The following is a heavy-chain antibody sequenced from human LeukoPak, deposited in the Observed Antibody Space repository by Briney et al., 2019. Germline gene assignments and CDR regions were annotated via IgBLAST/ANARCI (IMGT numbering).Heavy chain of an antibody. CDR2: ISYDGSNK. D-gene: IGHD5-12*01. CDR1: GFTFSSYA. V-gene: IGHV3-30*04. CDR3: ARDSGRGYSGYDDFDY. Sequence: GRSLRLSCAASGFTFSSYAMHWVRQAPGKGLEWVAVISYDGSNKYYADSVKGRFTISRDNAKNSLYLQMNSLRAEDTAVYYCARDSGRGYSGYDDFDYWGQGTLVTVSS. J-gene: IGHJ4*02.